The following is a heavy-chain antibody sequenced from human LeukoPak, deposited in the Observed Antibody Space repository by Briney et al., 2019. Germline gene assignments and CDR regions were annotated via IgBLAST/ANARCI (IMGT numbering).Heavy chain of an antibody. J-gene: IGHJ4*02. CDR1: GYTFTSYA. V-gene: IGHV1-3*03. CDR3: ARVGYNGPGYFDY. D-gene: IGHD5-18*01. CDR2: INAGNGNT. Sequence: ASVKVSCKASGYTFTSYAMHWVRQAPGQRFEWMGWINAGNGNTKYSQEFQGRVTITRDTSASTAYMELSSLRSEDMAVYYCARVGYNGPGYFDYWGQGTLVTVSS.